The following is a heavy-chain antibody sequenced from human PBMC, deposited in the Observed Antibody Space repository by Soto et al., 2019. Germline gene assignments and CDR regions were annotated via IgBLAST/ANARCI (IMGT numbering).Heavy chain of an antibody. CDR3: ARKGVAFDY. J-gene: IGHJ4*02. CDR2: IGGSGDST. D-gene: IGHD3-3*01. V-gene: IGHV3-23*01. CDR1: GFTFNNYA. Sequence: AGGSLRLSCAASGFTFNNYAMSWVRQAPGKGLEWVSAIGGSGDSTYYADSVKGRFTISRDNAKNSLFLQMNSLRDEDTAVYYCARKGVAFDYWGQGALVTVSS.